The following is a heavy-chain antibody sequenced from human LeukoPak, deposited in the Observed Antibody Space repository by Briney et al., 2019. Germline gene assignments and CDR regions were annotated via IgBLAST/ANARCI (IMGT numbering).Heavy chain of an antibody. D-gene: IGHD2-15*01. V-gene: IGHV4-59*01. CDR1: GVSISSYY. CDR2: IYYSGST. CDR3: AREVGSPTLYYYYMDV. J-gene: IGHJ6*03. Sequence: PSETMSLTCTVSGVSISSYYWSWIRQPPGKGLEWIGYIYYSGSTNYNPSLKSRVTISVDTSKNHFSLKLSSVTAADTAVYYCAREVGSPTLYYYYMDVWGKGTTVTVSS.